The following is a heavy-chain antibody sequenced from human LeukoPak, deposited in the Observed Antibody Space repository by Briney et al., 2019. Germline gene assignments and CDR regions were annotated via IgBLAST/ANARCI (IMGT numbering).Heavy chain of an antibody. Sequence: GGSLRLSCAASGFTFRDYGIHWVRQAPGKGLEWLSVTSGNGRFTDYADSVKGRFTISRDSSKNSLFLQIHSVRTEDTASYYCAIEQRPDSFSVFDYWGQGTLVTVSS. J-gene: IGHJ4*02. CDR1: GFTFRDYG. CDR3: AIEQRPDSFSVFDY. V-gene: IGHV3-43*02. D-gene: IGHD2/OR15-2a*01. CDR2: TSGNGRFT.